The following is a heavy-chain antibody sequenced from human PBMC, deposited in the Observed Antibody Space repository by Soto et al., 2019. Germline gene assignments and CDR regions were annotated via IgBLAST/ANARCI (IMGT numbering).Heavy chain of an antibody. V-gene: IGHV4-39*01. D-gene: IGHD2-2*01. J-gene: IGHJ5*02. CDR2: IYYSGST. CDR3: ARPYCSSTSCYRNWFDP. CDR1: GGSISSSSYY. Sequence: XSETLSLTCTVSGGSISSSSYYWGWIRQPPGKGLEWIGSIYYSGSTYYNPSLKSRVTISVDTSKNQFSLKLSSVTAADTAVYYCARPYCSSTSCYRNWFDPWGQGTLVTVSS.